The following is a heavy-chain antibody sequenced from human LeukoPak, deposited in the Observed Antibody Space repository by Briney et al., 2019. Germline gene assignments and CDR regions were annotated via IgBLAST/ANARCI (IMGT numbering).Heavy chain of an antibody. CDR3: ARESRGYRYGYFYYYDMDV. V-gene: IGHV1-18*01. J-gene: IGHJ6*02. CDR2: ISAHNGNI. D-gene: IGHD5-18*01. Sequence: ASVKVACKASCYTFISYGISWVRQAPGQGLEWMGWISAHNGNINYAQKFQGRVPMTTDTSTRTAYMELRSLRSDDTAVYYCARESRGYRYGYFYYYDMDVWGQGTTVTVSS. CDR1: CYTFISYG.